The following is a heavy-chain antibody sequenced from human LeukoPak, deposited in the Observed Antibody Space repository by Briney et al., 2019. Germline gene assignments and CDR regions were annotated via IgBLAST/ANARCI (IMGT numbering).Heavy chain of an antibody. D-gene: IGHD1-26*01. Sequence: SETLSLTCTVSGGSISSYYWSWIRHPPGKGLEWIGYIYYSGSTNSNPSLKSRVPISVDTSKNQFPLKLSSVTAADRGVYDCVRDCVGGSYLACCYCCCLDVWG. CDR1: GGSISSYY. CDR3: VRDCVGGSYLACCYCCCLDV. J-gene: IGHJ6*01. V-gene: IGHV4-59*13. CDR2: IYYSGST.